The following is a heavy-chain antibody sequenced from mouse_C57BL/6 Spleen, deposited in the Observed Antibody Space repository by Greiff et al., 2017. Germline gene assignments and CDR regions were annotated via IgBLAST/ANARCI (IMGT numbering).Heavy chain of an antibody. CDR3: ARDGKTGTWFAY. J-gene: IGHJ3*01. CDR2: ISDGGSYT. CDR1: GFTFSSYA. V-gene: IGHV5-4*01. Sequence: EVKLVESGGGLVKPGGSLKLSCAASGFTFSSYAMSWVRQTPEKRLEWVATISDGGSYTYYPDNVKGRFTISRDNAKNNLYLQMSHLKSEDTAMYYCARDGKTGTWFAYWGQGTLVTVSA. D-gene: IGHD4-1*01.